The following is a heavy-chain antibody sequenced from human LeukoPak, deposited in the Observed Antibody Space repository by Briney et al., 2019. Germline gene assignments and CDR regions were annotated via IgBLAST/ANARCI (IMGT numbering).Heavy chain of an antibody. D-gene: IGHD1-26*01. J-gene: IGHJ3*02. CDR2: IRSNANSYAT. CDR3: TTEGGLRYSGSYYAGAFDI. Sequence: GGSLRLSCAVSGFTFSGSAMHWVRQASGKGLEWVGRIRSNANSYATAYAASVKGRFTVSRDDSKNTAYLQMNSLKIEDTAVYYCTTEGGLRYSGSYYAGAFDIWGQGTMVTVSS. CDR1: GFTFSGSA. V-gene: IGHV3-73*01.